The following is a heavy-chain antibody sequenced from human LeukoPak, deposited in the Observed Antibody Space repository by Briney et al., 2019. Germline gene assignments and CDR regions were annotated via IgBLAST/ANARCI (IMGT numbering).Heavy chain of an antibody. CDR2: IYHSGST. CDR1: GGSISSGSYY. D-gene: IGHD3-22*01. Sequence: PSETLSLTCTVPGGSISSGSYYWSWIRQPPGKGLEWIGTIYHSGSTYYNPSLKSRVTISVDTSKNQFSLKLTSVTAADTAVYYCARDPYYYDSSGYPPSYYFDYWGQGTLVTVSS. V-gene: IGHV4-39*07. CDR3: ARDPYYYDSSGYPPSYYFDY. J-gene: IGHJ4*02.